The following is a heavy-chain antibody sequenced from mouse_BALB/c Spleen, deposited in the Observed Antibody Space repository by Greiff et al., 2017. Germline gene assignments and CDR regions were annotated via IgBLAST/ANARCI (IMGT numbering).Heavy chain of an antibody. CDR2: ISSGSSTI. Sequence: EVMLVESGGGLVQPGGSRKLSCAASGFTFSSFGMHWVRQAPEKGLEWVAYISSGSSTIYYADTVKGRFTISRDNPKNTLFLQMTSLRSEDTAMYYCARGVTGAPFAYWGQGTLVTVSA. V-gene: IGHV5-17*02. D-gene: IGHD4-1*01. CDR1: GFTFSSFG. CDR3: ARGVTGAPFAY. J-gene: IGHJ3*01.